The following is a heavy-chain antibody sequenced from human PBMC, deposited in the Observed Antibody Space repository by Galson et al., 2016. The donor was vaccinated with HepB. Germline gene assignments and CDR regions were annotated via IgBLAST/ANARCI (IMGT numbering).Heavy chain of an antibody. CDR1: GFSFSTHA. CDR2: VSGSGAST. J-gene: IGHJ4*02. D-gene: IGHD6-13*01. CDR3: AKVSVAAPGNVFSFDY. V-gene: IGHV3-23*01. Sequence: SLRLSCAASGFSFSTHAMSWVRRAPGKGLEWLSSVSGSGASTYYADSVKGRFSISRDNSESTLDLQMNSLRAEDTAIYYCAKVSVAAPGNVFSFDYWGQGTLVTVSS.